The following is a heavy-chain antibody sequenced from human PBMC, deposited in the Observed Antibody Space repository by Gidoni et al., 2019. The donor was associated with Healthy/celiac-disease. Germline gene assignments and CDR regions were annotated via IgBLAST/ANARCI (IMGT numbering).Heavy chain of an antibody. CDR3: AREYSVAGTLVYYYYGMDV. CDR1: GYTYTGDH. V-gene: IGHV1-2*02. Sequence: QVQLVQSGAEVKKLGASVKVASKSSGYTYTGDHMHGVRQAPGKGLEWMVWINPNSGCTNYAQKFHGRVTMTRDTSISTAYMELSRLRSDDTAVYYCAREYSVAGTLVYYYYGMDVWGQGTTVTVSS. D-gene: IGHD6-19*01. CDR2: INPNSGCT. J-gene: IGHJ6*02.